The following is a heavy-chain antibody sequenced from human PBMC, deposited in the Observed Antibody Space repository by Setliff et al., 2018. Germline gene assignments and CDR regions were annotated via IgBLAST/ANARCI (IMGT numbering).Heavy chain of an antibody. J-gene: IGHJ4*02. CDR2: ISGSGGST. V-gene: IGHV3-23*01. Sequence: GESLKISCAASGFTFSSYAMSWVRQAPGKGLEWVSAISGSGGSTYYADSVKGRFTISRDNSKNTLYLQMNSLRAEDTAVYYCAKGRYYYDSRGGYFDYWGQGTLVTVSS. CDR3: AKGRYYYDSRGGYFDY. D-gene: IGHD3-22*01. CDR1: GFTFSSYA.